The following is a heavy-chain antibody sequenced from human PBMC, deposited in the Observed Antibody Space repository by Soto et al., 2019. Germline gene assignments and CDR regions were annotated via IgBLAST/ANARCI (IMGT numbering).Heavy chain of an antibody. D-gene: IGHD3-10*01. CDR3: ARGFGPGTDSGSYYKGTFDP. Sequence: SETLSLTCAVYGGSFSGYYWSWIRQPPGKGLEWIGEINHSGSTNYNPSLKSRVTISVDTSKNQFSLKLSSVTAADTAVYYCARGFGPGTDSGSYYKGTFDPWGQGTLVTVSS. V-gene: IGHV4-34*01. CDR2: INHSGST. J-gene: IGHJ5*02. CDR1: GGSFSGYY.